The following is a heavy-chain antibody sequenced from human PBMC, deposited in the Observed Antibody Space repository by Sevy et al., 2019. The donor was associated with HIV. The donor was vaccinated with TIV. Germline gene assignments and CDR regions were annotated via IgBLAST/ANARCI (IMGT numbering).Heavy chain of an antibody. J-gene: IGHJ4*02. Sequence: GGSLRLSCAASGFTFDSYAMSWVRQVPGKGLEWVSSISGSGYSTYYADSVKGRFIISRDSSKNMVFLQMDSLRVEDSAVYFCSKDRVTVFGVVVTFDSWGQGTLVTVSS. CDR1: GFTFDSYA. CDR2: ISGSGYST. D-gene: IGHD3-3*01. CDR3: SKDRVTVFGVVVTFDS. V-gene: IGHV3-23*01.